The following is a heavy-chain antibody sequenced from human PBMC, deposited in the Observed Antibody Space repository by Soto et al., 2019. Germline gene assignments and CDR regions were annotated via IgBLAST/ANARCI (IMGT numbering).Heavy chain of an antibody. D-gene: IGHD6-19*01. CDR1: GGSLSGSY. CDR2: VYYTGST. J-gene: IGHJ4*02. CDR3: ARSVAVPGAHIDY. Sequence: PSETLSLTCSVSGGSLSGSYWSWIRQSPGKGLEWLGYVYYTGSTNYSPSLRSRVSISVDTSKNEFSLRLSSVTDADTAVYFCARSVAVPGAHIDYWGQGTQVPVSS. V-gene: IGHV4-59*01.